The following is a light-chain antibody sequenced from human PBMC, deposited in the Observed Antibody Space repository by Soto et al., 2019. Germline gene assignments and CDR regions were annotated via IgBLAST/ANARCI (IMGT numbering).Light chain of an antibody. J-gene: IGKJ4*01. CDR1: QSISSW. Sequence: DIQTTHSPSTLSASVVDRVTITCRASQSISSWLAWYQQKPGKAPKLLIYDASSLESGVPSRFSGSGSGTEFTLTISSLQPDHFANYYCQQYNSYRLTFGGGTKVDIK. CDR2: DAS. V-gene: IGKV1-5*01. CDR3: QQYNSYRLT.